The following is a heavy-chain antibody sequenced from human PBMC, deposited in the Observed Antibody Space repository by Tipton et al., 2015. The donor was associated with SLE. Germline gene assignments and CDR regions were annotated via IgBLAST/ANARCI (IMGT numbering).Heavy chain of an antibody. Sequence: TLSLTCTVSGGSISSYYWSWIRQPPGKGLEWIGYIYYSGSTNYTPSLKSRVTISVDTSKNQFSLKLSSVTAADTAVYYCARLSPVRGGDAAFDIWGQGTMVTVSS. J-gene: IGHJ3*02. CDR1: GGSISSYY. CDR2: IYYSGST. CDR3: ARLSPVRGGDAAFDI. D-gene: IGHD3-10*01. V-gene: IGHV4-59*01.